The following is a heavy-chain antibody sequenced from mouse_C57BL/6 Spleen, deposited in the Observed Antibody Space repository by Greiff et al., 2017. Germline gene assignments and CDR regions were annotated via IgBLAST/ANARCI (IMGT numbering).Heavy chain of an antibody. CDR3: ARITTVVATGDY. D-gene: IGHD1-1*01. CDR2: IYPGDGDT. CDR1: GYAFSSSW. Sequence: VKLQESGPELVKPGAPVKISCKASGYAFSSSWMNWVKQRPGKGLEWIGRIYPGDGDTNYNGKFKGKATLTADKSSSTAYMQLSSLTSEDSAVYFCARITTVVATGDYWGQGTTLTVSS. V-gene: IGHV1-82*01. J-gene: IGHJ2*01.